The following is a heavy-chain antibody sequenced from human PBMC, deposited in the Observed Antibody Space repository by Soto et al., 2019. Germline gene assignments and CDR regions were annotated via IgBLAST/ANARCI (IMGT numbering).Heavy chain of an antibody. Sequence: PSETLSLTCTVSGGSTTNYYWSWIRQPPGKRLEWIGYIYYSGSTNYNPSLKSRVTMSVDTSKNLLSLKLSSVTADDTAVYYCARDQSFDRTYYYGIDVWGQGTTVTVSS. CDR1: GGSTTNYY. V-gene: IGHV4-59*01. CDR2: IYYSGST. D-gene: IGHD3-16*01. J-gene: IGHJ6*02. CDR3: ARDQSFDRTYYYGIDV.